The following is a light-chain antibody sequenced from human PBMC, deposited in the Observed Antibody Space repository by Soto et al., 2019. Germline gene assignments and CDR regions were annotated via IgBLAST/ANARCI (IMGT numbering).Light chain of an antibody. CDR2: GAS. CDR1: QSVIRNY. J-gene: IGKJ2*01. V-gene: IGKV3-20*01. CDR3: QKYDTAPYT. Sequence: ESVLTQSPGTLSLSPGERATLSCRPSQSVIRNYLAWYQQTPGRSPRLLIYGASNRATGIPDRFSGSGSGTDFTLTISGLEAEDFAVYYCQKYDTAPYTFGQGTRLEIK.